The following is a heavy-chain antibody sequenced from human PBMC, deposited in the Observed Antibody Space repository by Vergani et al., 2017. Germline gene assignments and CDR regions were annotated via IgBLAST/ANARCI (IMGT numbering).Heavy chain of an antibody. V-gene: IGHV4-39*07. CDR3: ARSSVVAAQTIDY. Sequence: QLQLQESGPGLVKPSETLSLTCTVSGCSISSSSYYWGWIRQPPGKGLEWIGSIYYSGSTYYNPSLQSRVTISVDTSKNQFSLKLSSVTAADTAVYYCARSSVVAAQTIDYWGQGTLVTVSS. D-gene: IGHD2-15*01. J-gene: IGHJ4*02. CDR1: GCSISSSSYY. CDR2: IYYSGST.